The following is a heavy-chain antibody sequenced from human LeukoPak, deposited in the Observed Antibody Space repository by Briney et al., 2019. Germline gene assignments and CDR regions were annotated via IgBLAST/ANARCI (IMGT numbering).Heavy chain of an antibody. CDR2: INHSGST. Sequence: SETLSLTCAVYGGSFSGYYWSWIGQPLGKGLEWIGEINHSGSTNYNPSLKSRVTISVDTSKNQFSLKLSSVTAADTAVYYCARGVGSSSRYYYYGMDVWGQGTTVTVSS. J-gene: IGHJ6*02. CDR1: GGSFSGYY. V-gene: IGHV4-34*01. D-gene: IGHD6-13*01. CDR3: ARGVGSSSRYYYYGMDV.